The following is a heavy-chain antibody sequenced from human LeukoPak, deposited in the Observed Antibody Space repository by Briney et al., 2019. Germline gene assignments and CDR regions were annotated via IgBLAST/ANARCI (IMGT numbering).Heavy chain of an antibody. J-gene: IGHJ6*03. CDR2: ITSSSSSI. D-gene: IGHD4-23*01. Sequence: PGGSLRLSCEASGFTFSSYTMNWVRQAPGEGLEWVSSITSSSSSIYYADSVKGRITISRDNARNSLYLQMNSLRAEDTAVYYCARDPRLVRTYSDYYYMDVWGKGTTVTVSS. CDR1: GFTFSSYT. CDR3: ARDPRLVRTYSDYYYMDV. V-gene: IGHV3-21*01.